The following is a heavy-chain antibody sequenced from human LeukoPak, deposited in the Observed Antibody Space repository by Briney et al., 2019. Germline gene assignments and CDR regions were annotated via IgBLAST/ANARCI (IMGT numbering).Heavy chain of an antibody. V-gene: IGHV3-48*04. D-gene: IGHD1-14*01. Sequence: GGSLRLSCAASGISFSTYSMNWVRQAPGKGLEWIAYISSPSTTIRYADSVKGRFTIFRDNGKNLLYLQMDSLRAEDTAVYFCATSTPDLFDYWGQGIVVAVSS. CDR2: ISSPSTTI. J-gene: IGHJ4*02. CDR1: GISFSTYS. CDR3: ATSTPDLFDY.